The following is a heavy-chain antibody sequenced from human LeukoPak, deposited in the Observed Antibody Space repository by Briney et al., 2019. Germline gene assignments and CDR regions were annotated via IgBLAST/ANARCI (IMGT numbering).Heavy chain of an antibody. CDR1: GFTFSSYG. V-gene: IGHV3-30*18. J-gene: IGHJ6*02. Sequence: PGGSLRLSCAASGFTFSSYGMHWVRQAPGKGLEWVAVISYDGSNKCYADSVKGRFTISRDNSKNTLYLQMNSLRAEDTAVYYCAKVGGDCSSTSCYEVGDYYYYGMDVWGQGTTVTVSS. CDR3: AKVGGDCSSTSCYEVGDYYYYGMDV. CDR2: ISYDGSNK. D-gene: IGHD2-2*01.